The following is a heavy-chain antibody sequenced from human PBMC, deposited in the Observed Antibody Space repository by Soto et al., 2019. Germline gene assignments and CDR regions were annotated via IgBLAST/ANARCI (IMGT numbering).Heavy chain of an antibody. D-gene: IGHD1-1*01. CDR2: VYSTGGT. CDR1: SGPSSSHN. V-gene: IGHV4-59*08. CDR3: VRQGIGNLHGLVDV. Sequence: QVQLQQSGPGLVKPSETLSLTCSVSSGPSSSHNWGWIRQPPGRGLEWIGYVYSTGGTSYNPSLKSRVTISADTSTNHISLTLTSVTAADTAVYYCVRQGIGNLHGLVDVWGQGTTVRLSS. J-gene: IGHJ6*02.